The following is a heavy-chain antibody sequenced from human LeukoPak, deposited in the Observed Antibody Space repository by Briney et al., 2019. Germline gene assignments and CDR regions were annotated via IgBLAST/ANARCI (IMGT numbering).Heavy chain of an antibody. Sequence: SETLSLTCTVSGGSISSYYWSWIRQPPGKRLEWIGYIYYSGSTNYNPSLKSRVTISVDTSKNQFSLKLSSVTAADTAVYYCAREPRITMVRGVSYYFDYWGQGTLVTVSS. D-gene: IGHD3-10*01. V-gene: IGHV4-59*12. CDR2: IYYSGST. J-gene: IGHJ4*02. CDR3: AREPRITMVRGVSYYFDY. CDR1: GGSISSYY.